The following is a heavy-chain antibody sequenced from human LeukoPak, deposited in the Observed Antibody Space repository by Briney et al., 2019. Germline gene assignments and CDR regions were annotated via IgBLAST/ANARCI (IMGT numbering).Heavy chain of an antibody. CDR1: GYTFTSYD. Sequence: GASVKVSCKASGYTFTSYDINWVRQATGQGLEWMGWMNPNSGNTGYAQKFQGRVTITRNTSISTAYMELSSLRSEDTAVYYCARASPEAGIEDLDYWGQGTLVTVSS. V-gene: IGHV1-8*03. CDR3: ARASPEAGIEDLDY. J-gene: IGHJ4*02. D-gene: IGHD6-19*01. CDR2: MNPNSGNT.